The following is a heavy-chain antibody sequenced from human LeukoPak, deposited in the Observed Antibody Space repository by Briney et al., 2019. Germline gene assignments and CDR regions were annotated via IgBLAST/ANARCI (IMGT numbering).Heavy chain of an antibody. V-gene: IGHV3-66*01. CDR3: AGGGNSGYAGFDY. CDR2: IYSGGST. D-gene: IGHD5-12*01. J-gene: IGHJ4*02. CDR1: GFTVSSTY. Sequence: GGSLRLSCAASGFTVSSTYMNWVRQAPGKGLEWVSVIYSGGSTYYADSVKGRFSISRDNSKNTVSLQMNSLRAEDTAVYYCAGGGNSGYAGFDYWGQGTLVTVSS.